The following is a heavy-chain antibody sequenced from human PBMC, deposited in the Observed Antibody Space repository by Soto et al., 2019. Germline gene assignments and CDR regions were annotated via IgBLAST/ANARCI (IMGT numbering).Heavy chain of an antibody. CDR3: ARSPRSSPYFDY. D-gene: IGHD6-13*01. Sequence: PGESLKISCKGSGDSFSNYWIAWVRQMPGKGLEWMGIIYPGDHETRYSPSFHGKVTISADRSINTAYLQWNSLEASDTAFYFCARSPRSSPYFDYWGQGALVTVSS. CDR2: IYPGDHET. V-gene: IGHV5-51*01. CDR1: GDSFSNYW. J-gene: IGHJ4*02.